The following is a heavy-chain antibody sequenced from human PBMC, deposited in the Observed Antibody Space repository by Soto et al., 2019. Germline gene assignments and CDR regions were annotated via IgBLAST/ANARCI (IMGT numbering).Heavy chain of an antibody. Sequence: SVKVSCKASGGTFSSYAISWVRQAPGQGLEWMGGIIPIFGTANYAQKFQGRVTITADESTSTAYMELSSLRSEDTAVYYCARGSPYCTNGVCNNWFDPWGQGTLVTSPQ. CDR1: GGTFSSYA. V-gene: IGHV1-69*13. CDR2: IIPIFGTA. CDR3: ARGSPYCTNGVCNNWFDP. D-gene: IGHD2-8*01. J-gene: IGHJ5*02.